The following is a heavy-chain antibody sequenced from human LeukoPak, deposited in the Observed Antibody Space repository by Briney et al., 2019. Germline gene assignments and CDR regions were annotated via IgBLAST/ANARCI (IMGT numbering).Heavy chain of an antibody. CDR3: ARSPTGFGSHFDY. J-gene: IGHJ4*02. V-gene: IGHV1-69*13. Sequence: ASVKFSCKASGGTFSSYAISWVRQAPGQGLEWMGGIIPIFGTANYAQKFQGRVTITADESTSTAYMELSSLRSEDTAVYYCARSPTGFGSHFDYWGQGTLVTVSS. CDR2: IIPIFGTA. CDR1: GGTFSSYA. D-gene: IGHD1-26*01.